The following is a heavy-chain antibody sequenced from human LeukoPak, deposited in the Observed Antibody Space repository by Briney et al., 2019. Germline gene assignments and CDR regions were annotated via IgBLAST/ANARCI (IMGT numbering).Heavy chain of an antibody. Sequence: ASVKVSCKASGYTFTSYGISWVRQAPGQGLEWMGWISAYNGNTNYAQKLQGRVTMTTDTSTSTAYMELRSLRSDDTAVYYCAREKYSSGWYDAFDYWGQGTLVTVSS. CDR1: GYTFTSYG. CDR2: ISAYNGNT. D-gene: IGHD6-19*01. J-gene: IGHJ4*02. V-gene: IGHV1-18*01. CDR3: AREKYSSGWYDAFDY.